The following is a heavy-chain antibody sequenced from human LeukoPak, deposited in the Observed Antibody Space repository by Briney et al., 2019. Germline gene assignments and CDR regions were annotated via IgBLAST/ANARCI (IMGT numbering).Heavy chain of an antibody. V-gene: IGHV4-4*07. Sequence: PSETLSLTCTVSGGSISSYYWSWIRQPAGKGLEWIGRFSASGNSNYNPSLKSRLTISVDTSKNQFSLKLTSVTAADTAVYYCARVAYYYYMDVWGKGTTVTVSS. CDR1: GGSISSYY. CDR3: ARVAYYYYMDV. CDR2: FSASGNS. J-gene: IGHJ6*03.